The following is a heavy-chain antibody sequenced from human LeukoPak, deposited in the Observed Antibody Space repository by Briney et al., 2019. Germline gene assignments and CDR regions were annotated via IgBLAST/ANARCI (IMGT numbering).Heavy chain of an antibody. V-gene: IGHV6-1*01. CDR2: TYYRSKWYN. CDR3: AREFRSSSWYGGRDWFDP. J-gene: IGHJ5*02. Sequence: SQTLSLTCAISGDSVSSNSAAWNWIRQSPSRGLEWLGRTYYRSKWYNDYAVSVKSRITINPDTSKNQFSLQLNSVTPEDTAVYYCAREFRSSSWYGGRDWFDPWGQGTLVTVSS. CDR1: GDSVSSNSAA. D-gene: IGHD6-13*01.